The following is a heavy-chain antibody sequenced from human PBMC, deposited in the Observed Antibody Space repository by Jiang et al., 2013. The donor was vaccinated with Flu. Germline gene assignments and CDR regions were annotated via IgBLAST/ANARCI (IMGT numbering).Heavy chain of an antibody. D-gene: IGHD6-19*01. CDR2: IDWADVK. V-gene: IGHV2-70*13. CDR3: ARVQFSSAWSPYFDF. Sequence: TLTLTCTFSGFSLTTSGMCVSWIRQPPGKALEWLALIDWADVKYYSTSLKTRLTISRDSSKNQVVLTMTDMDPVDAATYYCARVQFSSAWSPYFDFWGQGALGHRLL. J-gene: IGHJ4*02. CDR1: GFSLTTSGMC.